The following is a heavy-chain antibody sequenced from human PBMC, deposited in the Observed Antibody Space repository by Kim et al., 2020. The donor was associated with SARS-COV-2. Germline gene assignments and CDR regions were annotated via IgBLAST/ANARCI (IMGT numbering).Heavy chain of an antibody. D-gene: IGHD3-9*01. V-gene: IGHV4-39*07. Sequence: SETLSLTCTVSGGSISSSSYYWGWIRQPPGKGLEWIGSIYYSGSTYYNPSLKSRVTISVDTSKNQFSLKLSSVTAADTAVYYCARGHQGLRYFDWLLNHYFDYWGQGTLVTVSS. CDR3: ARGHQGLRYFDWLLNHYFDY. CDR2: IYYSGST. J-gene: IGHJ4*02. CDR1: GGSISSSSYY.